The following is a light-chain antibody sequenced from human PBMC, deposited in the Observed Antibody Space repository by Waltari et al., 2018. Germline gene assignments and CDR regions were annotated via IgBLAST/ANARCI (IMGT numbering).Light chain of an antibody. CDR2: DAS. CDR1: QSVTSY. J-gene: IGKJ3*01. CDR3: QQKFT. V-gene: IGKV3-11*01. Sequence: EIVLTQSPATLSLSPGEKATLSRRASQSVTSYLGWYQQKPGQPPRLLLYDASNRATGIPARFSGSGSGTDFTLTISSLEPEDFAVYYCQQKFTFGPGTKVDIK.